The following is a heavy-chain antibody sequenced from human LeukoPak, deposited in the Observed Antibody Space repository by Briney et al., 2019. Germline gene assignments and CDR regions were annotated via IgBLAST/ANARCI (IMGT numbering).Heavy chain of an antibody. J-gene: IGHJ4*02. CDR3: ARGTGSLDY. V-gene: IGHV3-7*01. Sequence: GGSLRLSCAASGFTFSSYWMSWVRQAPGKGLEWVANIKRDGSEKYYVDSVKRRFTISRDNAKNSLYLQMNSLRAEDTAAYYCARGTGSLDYWGQGTLVTVSS. D-gene: IGHD1-26*01. CDR1: GFTFSSYW. CDR2: IKRDGSEK.